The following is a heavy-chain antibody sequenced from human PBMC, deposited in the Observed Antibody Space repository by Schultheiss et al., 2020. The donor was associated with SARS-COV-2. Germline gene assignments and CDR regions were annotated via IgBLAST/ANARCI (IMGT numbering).Heavy chain of an antibody. CDR3: ARTQYSGSYYYYYYYMDV. D-gene: IGHD1-26*01. J-gene: IGHJ6*03. V-gene: IGHV2-26*01. Sequence: SGPTLVKPTQTLTLTCTFSGFSLSTSGVGVGWIRQPPGKALEWLAHIFSNDEKSYSTSLKSRLTISKDTSKSQVVLTMTNMDPVDTATYYCARTQYSGSYYYYYYYMDVWGKGTTVTVSS. CDR1: GFSLSTSGVG. CDR2: IFSNDEK.